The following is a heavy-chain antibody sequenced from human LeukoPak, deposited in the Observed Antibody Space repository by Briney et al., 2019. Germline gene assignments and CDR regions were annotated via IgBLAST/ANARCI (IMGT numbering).Heavy chain of an antibody. Sequence: PGGSLRLSCAASGFTFSSYSMNWVRQAPGKGLEWVSYISSSSSTIYYADSVKGRFTISRDNAKNSLYLQMNSLRAEDTAVYYCARESHSSSWYCSDYWGQGTLVTVSS. J-gene: IGHJ4*02. CDR1: GFTFSSYS. CDR2: ISSSSSTI. CDR3: ARESHSSSWYCSDY. V-gene: IGHV3-48*04. D-gene: IGHD6-13*01.